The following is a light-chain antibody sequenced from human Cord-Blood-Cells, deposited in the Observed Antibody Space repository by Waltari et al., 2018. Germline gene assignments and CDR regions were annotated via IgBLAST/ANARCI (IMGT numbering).Light chain of an antibody. CDR1: SSDVGGYNY. CDR3: SSYTSSSLYV. V-gene: IGLV2-14*01. CDR2: DAS. Sequence: QSALTQPASVSGSPGQSITISCTGTSSDVGGYNYVSWYQQNPGKAPKLMIYDASNRPQGVFNRFGGSKSCNSASLTVSGLQSEDEADYYCSSYTSSSLYVFGTGTKVTVL. J-gene: IGLJ1*01.